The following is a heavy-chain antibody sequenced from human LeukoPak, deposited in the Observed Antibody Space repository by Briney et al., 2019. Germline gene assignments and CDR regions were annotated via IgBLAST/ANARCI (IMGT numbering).Heavy chain of an antibody. D-gene: IGHD3-22*01. Sequence: PSGTLSLTCAVSGGSISSSNWWSWVRQPPGKGLEWIGEIYHSGSTNYNPSLKSRVTISVDTSKNQFSLKLSSVTAADTAVYYCARVPNYYDSSSYAFNIWGQGTMVTVSS. CDR2: IYHSGST. CDR3: ARVPNYYDSSSYAFNI. J-gene: IGHJ3*02. V-gene: IGHV4-4*02. CDR1: GGSISSSNW.